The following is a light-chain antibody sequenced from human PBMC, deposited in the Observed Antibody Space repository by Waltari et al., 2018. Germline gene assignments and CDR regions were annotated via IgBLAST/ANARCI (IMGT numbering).Light chain of an antibody. V-gene: IGKV1-5*03. CDR3: QQYDRFSGT. CDR1: QSISDW. CDR2: KVS. J-gene: IGKJ1*01. Sequence: DIQMTQSPSTLSASLGDRVTITCRASQSISDWLAWYQQKPGTAPKLLIYKVSKLESGVPSRFSGSGSGTEFTLTISSLQPDDFATYYCQQYDRFSGTFGPGTKVEIK.